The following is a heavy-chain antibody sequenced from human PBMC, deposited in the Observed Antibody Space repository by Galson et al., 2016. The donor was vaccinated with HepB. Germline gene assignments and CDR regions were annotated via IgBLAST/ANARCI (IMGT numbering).Heavy chain of an antibody. J-gene: IGHJ4*02. CDR2: ISAYNGNT. CDR3: ARDVQYRFDS. Sequence: SVKVSCKASGYTFTSYGISWVRQAPGQGLEWMGWISAYNGNTKYAQKFQGGLTLTTDSSTTTAYMELRGLRFDDTALYYCARDVQYRFDSWGQGTLVTVSS. V-gene: IGHV1-18*01. CDR1: GYTFTSYG. D-gene: IGHD2/OR15-2a*01.